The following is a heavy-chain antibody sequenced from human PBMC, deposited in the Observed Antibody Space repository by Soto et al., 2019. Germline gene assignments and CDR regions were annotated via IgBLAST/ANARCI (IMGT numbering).Heavy chain of an antibody. CDR2: IQYRGSS. J-gene: IGHJ5*02. CDR1: GGSIISYF. CDR3: ARDYYASGRIDP. V-gene: IGHV4-59*01. Sequence: QVQLQESGPGLVKPSETLSLTCTVSGGSIISYFWTWIRQPPGKGLEWIGSIQYRGSSVYNPSLKSRVTISIDASKKQFSLNLSSVTAADTAVYYCARDYYASGRIDPWGQGTLVTVSS. D-gene: IGHD3-10*01.